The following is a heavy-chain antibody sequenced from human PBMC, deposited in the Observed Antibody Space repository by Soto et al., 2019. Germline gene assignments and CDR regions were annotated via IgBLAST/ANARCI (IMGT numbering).Heavy chain of an antibody. D-gene: IGHD1-1*01. CDR1: GGTLNSYT. V-gene: IGHV1-69*01. J-gene: IGHJ4*02. CDR3: STSNSYGRGDF. CDR2: IIPVFGTT. Sequence: QVQLVQSGAEVKKPGSSVRVSCKASGGTLNSYTISWVRQAPGQGLEWMGGIIPVFGTTDYAQKVQGRVTSTADQSTGTAYLDLFSLRSEDTAIYNSSTSNSYGRGDFWGQGTLVTVSS.